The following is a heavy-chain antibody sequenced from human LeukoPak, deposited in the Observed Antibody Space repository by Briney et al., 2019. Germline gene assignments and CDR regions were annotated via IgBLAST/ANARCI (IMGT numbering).Heavy chain of an antibody. CDR2: INPDGSSA. CDR3: VRDYGPFDP. V-gene: IGHV3-74*01. J-gene: IGHJ5*02. CDR1: GFTFSTYW. D-gene: IGHD4-17*01. Sequence: GGSLRLSCAASGFTFSTYWMAWVRQAPGKGLLWVSRINPDGSSADYGDSVKGRFTISRDNTKNTLYLQMNSLRVEDTAVYYCVRDYGPFDPWGQGTLVTVSS.